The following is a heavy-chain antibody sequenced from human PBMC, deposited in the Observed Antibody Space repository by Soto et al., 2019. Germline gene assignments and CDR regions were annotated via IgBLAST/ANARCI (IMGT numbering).Heavy chain of an antibody. D-gene: IGHD3-10*01. CDR3: ASPLGRRGRAMVRGVIDYYYMDV. CDR2: ISSSGSTI. CDR1: GFTFSDYY. V-gene: IGHV3-11*01. Sequence: GGSLRLSCAASGFTFSDYYMSWIRQAPGKGLEWVSYISSSGSTIYYADSVKGRFTISRDNAKNSLYLQMNSLRAEDTAVYYCASPLGRRGRAMVRGVIDYYYMDVWGKGTTVTVSS. J-gene: IGHJ6*03.